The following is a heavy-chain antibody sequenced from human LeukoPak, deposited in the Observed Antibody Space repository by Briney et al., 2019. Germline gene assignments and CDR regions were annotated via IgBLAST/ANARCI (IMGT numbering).Heavy chain of an antibody. CDR3: ARVGNFSRRGSPGTFDY. Sequence: PGGSLRLSCAASGFSFSNYAMSWVRQAPGKGLEWVSVIYSGGSTYYADSVKGRFTISRDNSKNTLYLQMNSLRAEDTAVYYCARVGNFSRRGSPGTFDYWGQGTLVTVSS. CDR1: GFSFSNYA. J-gene: IGHJ4*02. V-gene: IGHV3-66*01. D-gene: IGHD2-15*01. CDR2: IYSGGST.